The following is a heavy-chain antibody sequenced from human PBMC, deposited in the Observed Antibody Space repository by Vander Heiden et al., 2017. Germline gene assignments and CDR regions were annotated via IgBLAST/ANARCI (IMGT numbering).Heavy chain of an antibody. D-gene: IGHD1-1*01. CDR1: GFSLSTIGVG. J-gene: IGHJ4*02. V-gene: IGHV2-5*02. CDR2: IYWDDDK. Sequence: QITLKESGPTLVKPTQNLTLTCTFSGFSLSTIGVGVGWIRQPPGKALEWLALIYWDDDKRYSPSLRTRLTISKDTSKNQVVLKLTNMDPVDTATYYCAHSDIRRTTGTAPGDYWGQGTLVTVSS. CDR3: AHSDIRRTTGTAPGDY.